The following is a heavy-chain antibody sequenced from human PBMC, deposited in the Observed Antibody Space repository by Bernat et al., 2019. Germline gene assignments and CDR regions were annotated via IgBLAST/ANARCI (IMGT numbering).Heavy chain of an antibody. Sequence: QVQLQQSGPGLVRPSETLSLTCAISGDSVSSNSAAWNLIRQSPSRGLEWLGRTYYRSKWYNDYAVSVNIRITISPDTSKNQFSLQLSYVTPEDTAVYYCATGNWGHPPLWGQGTLVTVSS. J-gene: IGHJ4*02. CDR3: ATGNWGHPPL. D-gene: IGHD7-27*01. CDR2: TYYRSKWYN. V-gene: IGHV6-1*01. CDR1: GDSVSSNSAA.